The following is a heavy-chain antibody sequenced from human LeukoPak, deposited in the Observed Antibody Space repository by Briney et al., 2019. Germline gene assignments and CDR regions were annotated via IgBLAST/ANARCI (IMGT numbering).Heavy chain of an antibody. CDR3: ARMRSSWYFDH. Sequence: GGSLRLSRAASGSTFSDYFMTWSRQAPGKGLEWVSYISNSGGTIYYSDSVKGRFTISRDNAKNLLYLEMDSLRAGDTAVYYCARMRSSWYFDHWGQGSLVTVSS. V-gene: IGHV3-11*01. D-gene: IGHD6-13*01. J-gene: IGHJ4*02. CDR2: ISNSGGTI. CDR1: GSTFSDYF.